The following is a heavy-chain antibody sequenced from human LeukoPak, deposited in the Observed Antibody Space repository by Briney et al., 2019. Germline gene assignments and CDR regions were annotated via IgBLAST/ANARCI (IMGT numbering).Heavy chain of an antibody. CDR2: IYTAGTI. CDR1: GFTVSSNY. CDR3: ARDQGIFDY. J-gene: IGHJ4*02. Sequence: GGSLRLSCAASGFTVSSNYMSWVRQAPGKGLEWVSIIYTAGTIYYADSVKGRFTISRDNAKNSLYLQMNSLRDEDSAVYYCARDQGIFDYWGQGTLVTVSS. V-gene: IGHV3-66*01.